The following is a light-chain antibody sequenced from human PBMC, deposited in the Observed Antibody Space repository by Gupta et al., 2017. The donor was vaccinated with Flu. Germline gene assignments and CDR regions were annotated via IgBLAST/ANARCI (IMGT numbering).Light chain of an antibody. V-gene: IGLV1-40*01. CDR1: SSNIGADYD. CDR2: GNS. J-gene: IGLJ2*01. Sequence: QPPSVSGAPGQSVTISCTGSSSNIGADYDVHWYQKLPGEAPKLLIYGNSNRPSGVPDRFSGSKSGTSTSLAITGLQAEDEGDYYCQSYDNTLGGSVVFGGGTKVTVL. CDR3: QSYDNTLGGSVV.